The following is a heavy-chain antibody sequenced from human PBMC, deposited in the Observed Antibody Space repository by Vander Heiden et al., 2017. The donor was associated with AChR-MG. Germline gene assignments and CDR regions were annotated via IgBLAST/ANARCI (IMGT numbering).Heavy chain of an antibody. CDR2: ISFDGNNE. J-gene: IGHJ6*02. CDR1: GFTFNTYP. D-gene: IGHD1-1*01. V-gene: IGHV3-30-3*01. CDR3: ARDRARWNKYYYFGVDV. Sequence: QVQLVESGGGVVQPGRSLRLPCAASGFTFNTYPMYWVRQAPGKGLEWVAVISFDGNNEYYADSVKGRFTISRDNSNNTLFLQMNSLRGEDTAVYYCARDRARWNKYYYFGVDVWGQGTTVTVSS.